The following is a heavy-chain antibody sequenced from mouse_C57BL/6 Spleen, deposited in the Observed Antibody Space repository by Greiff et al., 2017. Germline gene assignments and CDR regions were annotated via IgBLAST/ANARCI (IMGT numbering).Heavy chain of an antibody. CDR3: ARGYYGNYMDY. CDR1: GFTFSDYG. J-gene: IGHJ4*01. V-gene: IGHV5-17*01. CDR2: ISSGSSTI. Sequence: EVQRVESGGGLVKPGGSLKLSCAASGFTFSDYGMHWVRQAPEKGLEWVAYISSGSSTIYYADTVKGRFTISRDNAKNTLCLQMNSLRSEDTAMYYCARGYYGNYMDYWGQGTSVTVSS. D-gene: IGHD2-1*01.